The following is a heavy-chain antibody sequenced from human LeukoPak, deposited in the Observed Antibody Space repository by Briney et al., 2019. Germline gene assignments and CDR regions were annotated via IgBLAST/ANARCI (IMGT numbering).Heavy chain of an antibody. Sequence: ASVKVSCKASGYSFNDYAMQWVRQAPGQSLEWMGWINCGNGKTKYSEKFQGRVTITRDQSATTAYMDLSSLRSEDTAVYYCARSVWYNRQYYFDSWGQGTLVTVSS. CDR2: INCGNGKT. D-gene: IGHD6-19*01. CDR3: ARSVWYNRQYYFDS. J-gene: IGHJ4*02. V-gene: IGHV1-3*01. CDR1: GYSFNDYA.